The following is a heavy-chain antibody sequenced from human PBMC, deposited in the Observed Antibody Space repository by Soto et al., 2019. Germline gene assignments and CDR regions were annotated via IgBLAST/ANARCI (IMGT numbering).Heavy chain of an antibody. V-gene: IGHV4-39*01. D-gene: IGHD3-10*01. CDR1: GGSISSNFYY. J-gene: IGHJ5*02. CDR3: SRTITMVREAKPSWFDP. Sequence: PSETLSLTCTVSGGSISSNFYYWGWIRQPPGKGLQWIGNIYYRGSTNYNPSLKSPVTISVDTSKNQFSLKLSSVTAADTAVYFCSRTITMVREAKPSWFDPWGQGTLVTVSS. CDR2: IYYRGST.